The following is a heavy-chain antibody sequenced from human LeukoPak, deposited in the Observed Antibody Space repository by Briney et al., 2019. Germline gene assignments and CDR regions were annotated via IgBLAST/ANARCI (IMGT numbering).Heavy chain of an antibody. V-gene: IGHV3-23*01. CDR2: ISGSGRST. D-gene: IGHD6-6*01. J-gene: IGHJ5*02. CDR3: AKLYSSSSSSSWFDP. Sequence: GGSLRLSCAPSGFTFSSYAMSWVRQAPGKGLERVSAISGSGRSTYYADSVKGRFTISRDNSKNTLYLQMNSLRAEDTAVYYCAKLYSSSSSSSWFDPWGQGTLVTVSS. CDR1: GFTFSSYA.